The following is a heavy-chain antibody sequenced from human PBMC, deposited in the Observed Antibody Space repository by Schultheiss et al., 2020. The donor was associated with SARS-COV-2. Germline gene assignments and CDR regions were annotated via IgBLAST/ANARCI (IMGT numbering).Heavy chain of an antibody. J-gene: IGHJ6*02. V-gene: IGHV3-74*01. D-gene: IGHD3-10*01. CDR1: GFTFSSYA. Sequence: GESLKISCAASGFTFSSYAMHWVRQAPGKGLVWVSRINSDGSSTTYADSVKGRFTTSRDNAKNTVYLQMNSLRADDTAVYYCARLWGDRGMDVWGQGTTVTVSS. CDR2: INSDGSST. CDR3: ARLWGDRGMDV.